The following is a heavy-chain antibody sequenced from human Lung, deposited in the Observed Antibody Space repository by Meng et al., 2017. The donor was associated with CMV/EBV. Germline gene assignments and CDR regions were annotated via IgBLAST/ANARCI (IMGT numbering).Heavy chain of an antibody. D-gene: IGHD6-13*01. V-gene: IGHV3-23*01. Sequence: GESXKISCAASGFTFSSYAMTWVRQAPGKGLEWVSSVSGSGSSTYYASSLRGRLTISRDNSKNTLFLQINSLTIADTAVYYCARGFSQYSTQNFFDPLGQGXLVTVSS. CDR3: ARGFSQYSTQNFFDP. J-gene: IGHJ5*02. CDR2: VSGSGSST. CDR1: GFTFSSYA.